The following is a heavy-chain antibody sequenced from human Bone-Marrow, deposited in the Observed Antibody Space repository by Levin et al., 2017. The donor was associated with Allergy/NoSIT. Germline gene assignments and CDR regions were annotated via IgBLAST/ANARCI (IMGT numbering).Heavy chain of an antibody. Sequence: PSETLSLTCVVSGGSISSGDWWSWVRQPPGKGLEWIGEISHSGTTNYNPSLQSRVSISVDQSKNQFSLKLTSVTAADTAVYFCARMTLRDAALANDAFHMWGQGTVVTVSS. D-gene: IGHD3-3*02. CDR3: ARMTLRDAALANDAFHM. CDR2: ISHSGTT. CDR1: GGSISSGDW. J-gene: IGHJ3*02. V-gene: IGHV4-4*02.